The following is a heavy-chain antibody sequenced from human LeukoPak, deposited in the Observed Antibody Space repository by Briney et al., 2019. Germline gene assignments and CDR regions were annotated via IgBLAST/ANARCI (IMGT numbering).Heavy chain of an antibody. V-gene: IGHV3-21*01. J-gene: IGHJ4*02. CDR3: ARDTSTVTNREFDY. D-gene: IGHD4-17*01. CDR1: GFTFSSYN. Sequence: AGSLRLSCAASGFTFSSYNMNWVRQAPGKGLEWVPLISSDTSYIHYADSVKGRFTISRDNAKNSVFLQMNSLRAEDTAVYYCARDTSTVTNREFDYWGQGTLVTVSS. CDR2: ISSDTSYI.